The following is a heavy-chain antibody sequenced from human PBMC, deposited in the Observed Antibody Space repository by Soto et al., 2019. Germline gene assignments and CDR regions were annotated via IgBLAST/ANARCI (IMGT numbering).Heavy chain of an antibody. CDR3: ARGQKYDFWSGYFFFGWFDP. J-gene: IGHJ5*02. CDR2: INHSGST. CDR1: GASFSGYY. Sequence: SETLSLTSADYGASFSGYYWSWIRQPPGKRLEWIGEINHSGSTNYNPSLKSRVTISVDTSKNQFSLKLSCVTAADTAVYYCARGQKYDFWSGYFFFGWFDPWGQGTLVTVSS. V-gene: IGHV4-34*01. D-gene: IGHD3-3*01.